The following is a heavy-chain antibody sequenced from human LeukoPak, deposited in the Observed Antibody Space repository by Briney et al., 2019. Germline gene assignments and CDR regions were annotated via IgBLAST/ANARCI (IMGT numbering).Heavy chain of an antibody. Sequence: GGSLRLSCAASGFIFNQYAMSWVRQAPGKGLEWVSSITGDGYTFYADSVKGQFSISRDNFKNTLYLQMNSLRAEDTAVYYCARDQVPSMYFDYWGQGTLVTVSS. J-gene: IGHJ4*02. V-gene: IGHV3-23*01. CDR2: ITGDGYT. CDR1: GFIFNQYA. CDR3: ARDQVPSMYFDY. D-gene: IGHD1-1*01.